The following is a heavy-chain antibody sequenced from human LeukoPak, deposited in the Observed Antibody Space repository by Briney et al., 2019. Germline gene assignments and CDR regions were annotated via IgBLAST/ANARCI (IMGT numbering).Heavy chain of an antibody. CDR1: GGSISSYY. J-gene: IGHJ4*02. CDR2: IYYSGST. D-gene: IGHD2-15*01. CDR3: ARTYCRGGSCHFDY. V-gene: IGHV4-59*08. Sequence: KPSETLSLTCTVSGGSISSYYWSWIRQPPEKGLEWIGYIYYSGSTDSNPSLKSRVTISVDTSKNQISLKLSSVTAADTAAYYCARTYCRGGSCHFDYWGQGTLVTVSS.